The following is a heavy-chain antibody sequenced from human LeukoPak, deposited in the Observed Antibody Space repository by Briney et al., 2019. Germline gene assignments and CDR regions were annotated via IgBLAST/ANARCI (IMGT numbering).Heavy chain of an antibody. D-gene: IGHD6-13*01. J-gene: IGHJ3*02. V-gene: IGHV4-59*01. CDR1: GGSISGYY. Sequence: SETLSLTCTVSGGSISGYYWSWIRQPPGKGLEWIGYIYYSGSTNYNPSLKSRVTISVDTSKNQFSLKLSSVTAADTAVYYCARNSGAAAGYDAFDIWGQGTMVTVSS. CDR3: ARNSGAAAGYDAFDI. CDR2: IYYSGST.